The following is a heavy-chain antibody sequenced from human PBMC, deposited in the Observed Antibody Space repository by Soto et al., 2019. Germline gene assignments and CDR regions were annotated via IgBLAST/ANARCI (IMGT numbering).Heavy chain of an antibody. Sequence: PSETLSLTCAVSGYSISSGYYWGWIRQPPGKGLEWIGSIYHSGSTYYNPSLKSRVTISVDTSKNQFSLKLSSVTAADTAVYYCARDLGRASGMDVWGQGTTVT. J-gene: IGHJ6*02. CDR1: GYSISSGYY. V-gene: IGHV4-38-2*02. CDR3: ARDLGRASGMDV. CDR2: IYHSGST.